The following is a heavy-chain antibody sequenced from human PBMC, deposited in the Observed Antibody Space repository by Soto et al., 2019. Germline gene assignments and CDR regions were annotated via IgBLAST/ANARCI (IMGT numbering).Heavy chain of an antibody. V-gene: IGHV1-2*04. CDR1: GYTFTGYY. D-gene: IGHD6-13*01. CDR2: INPNSGGT. CDR3: ARGPGAAAGENDAFDI. Sequence: ASVKVSCKASGYTFTGYYMHWVRQAPGQGLEWMGWINPNSGGTNYAQKFQGWVTMTRDTSISTAYMELSRLRSDDTAVYYCARGPGAAAGENDAFDIWGQGTMVTV. J-gene: IGHJ3*02.